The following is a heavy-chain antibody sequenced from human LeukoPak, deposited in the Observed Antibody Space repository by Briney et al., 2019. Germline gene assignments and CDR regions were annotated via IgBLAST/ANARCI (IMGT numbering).Heavy chain of an antibody. D-gene: IGHD2-21*02. CDR3: ASSSCGGDCYRLDY. CDR1: GFTFSSYA. V-gene: IGHV3-23*01. CDR2: ICGSGGST. J-gene: IGHJ4*02. Sequence: PGGSLRLSCAASGFTFSSYAMSWVRQAPGKGLEWVSAICGSGGSTYYADSVKGRFTISRDNSKNTLYLQMNSLRAEDTAVYYCASSSCGGDCYRLDYWGQGTLVTVSS.